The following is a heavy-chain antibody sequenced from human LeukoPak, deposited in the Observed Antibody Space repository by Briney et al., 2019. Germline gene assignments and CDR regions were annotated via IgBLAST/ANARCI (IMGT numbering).Heavy chain of an antibody. CDR1: GGSISSGSYY. CDR3: AREAIYGGNSHDAFDI. D-gene: IGHD4-23*01. V-gene: IGHV4-61*02. J-gene: IGHJ3*02. Sequence: SETLSLTCTVSGGSISSGSYYWSWIRQPAGKGLEWIGRIYTSGSTNYNPSLKSRVTISVDTSKNQFSLKLSSVTAADTAVYYCAREAIYGGNSHDAFDIWGQGTIVTVSS. CDR2: IYTSGST.